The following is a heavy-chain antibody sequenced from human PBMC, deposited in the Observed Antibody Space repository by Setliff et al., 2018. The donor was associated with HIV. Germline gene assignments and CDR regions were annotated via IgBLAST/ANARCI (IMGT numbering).Heavy chain of an antibody. V-gene: IGHV1-18*01. Sequence: ASVKVSCKASGYSFTSYGITWVRQAPGQGLEWMGWISTYNGNTHYAQKLQGRVTMTTDTSTSTAYMELRSLRSDDTAMYYCARKYTGGPLDYWGQGTLVTVSS. CDR2: ISTYNGNT. CDR3: ARKYTGGPLDY. CDR1: GYSFTSYG. D-gene: IGHD6-19*01. J-gene: IGHJ4*02.